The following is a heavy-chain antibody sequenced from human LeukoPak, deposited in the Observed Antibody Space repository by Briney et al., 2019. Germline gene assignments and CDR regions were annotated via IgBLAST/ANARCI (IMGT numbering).Heavy chain of an antibody. CDR3: ARGPKTGWFDH. CDR1: GDSISSTSTA. CDR2: TYFRSKWYT. D-gene: IGHD3-9*01. V-gene: IGHV6-1*01. Sequence: SQTFSLTCAISGDSISSTSTAWHWIRQSPSRGLEWLGRTYFRSKWYTDYAEPVKSRLVINPDTSKNEFSLQMTSVTSSDTAIYFCARGPKTGWFDHWGQGTLVTVSS. J-gene: IGHJ5*02.